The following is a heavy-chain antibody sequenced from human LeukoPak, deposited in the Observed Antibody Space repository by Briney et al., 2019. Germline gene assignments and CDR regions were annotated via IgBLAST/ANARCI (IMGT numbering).Heavy chain of an antibody. V-gene: IGHV4-39*02. D-gene: IGHD6-25*01. J-gene: IGHJ4*02. Sequence: SETLSLTCTVSGGSLSSSTYFWGWIRQPPGNGLEWIATIYYSVSTSYNPSLKSRVTISVDTSKNHFSLKLSSVTAADTAVYYCARLVGIAAHHFDYWGQGTLVTVSS. CDR3: ARLVGIAAHHFDY. CDR2: IYYSVST. CDR1: GGSLSSSTYF.